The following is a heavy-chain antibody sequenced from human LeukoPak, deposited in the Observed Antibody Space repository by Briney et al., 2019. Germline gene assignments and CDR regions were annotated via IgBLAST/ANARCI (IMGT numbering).Heavy chain of an antibody. CDR1: GGTFSSYA. V-gene: IGHV1-69*05. CDR3: ARGLWELLLFDY. D-gene: IGHD1-26*01. Sequence: SVKVSCKASGGTFSSYAISWVRQAPGQGLEWMGGIIPIFGTANYAQKFQGRVTITTDESTSTAYMELSSLRSEDTAVYYCARGLWELLLFDYWGQGTLVTVSS. CDR2: IIPIFGTA. J-gene: IGHJ4*02.